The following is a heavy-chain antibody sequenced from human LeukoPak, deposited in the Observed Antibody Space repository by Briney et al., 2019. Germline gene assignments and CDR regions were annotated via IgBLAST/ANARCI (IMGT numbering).Heavy chain of an antibody. CDR3: ARDLKTATDYFDY. CDR2: ISYDGSKK. J-gene: IGHJ4*02. CDR1: GFSFSSYG. D-gene: IGHD2-15*01. V-gene: IGHV3-30*03. Sequence: GGTLRLSCAASGFSFSSYGMSWVRQAPGKGLEWVAIISYDGSKKYYADSVKGRFTISRDNSKNTLFLQMNSLRPEDTAVYYCARDLKTATDYFDYWGQGALVTVSS.